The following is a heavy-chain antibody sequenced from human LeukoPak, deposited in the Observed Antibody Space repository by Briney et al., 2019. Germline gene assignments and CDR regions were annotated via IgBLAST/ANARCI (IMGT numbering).Heavy chain of an antibody. CDR2: ITSSSSAI. V-gene: IGHV3-48*01. CDR1: GFTFSSNS. J-gene: IGHJ4*02. D-gene: IGHD6-19*01. CDR3: AHGYSSGCFDY. Sequence: PGGSLRLSCAASGFTFSSNSMNWVRQAPGKGLEWVSYITSSSSAIYYADSVKGRFTISRDNAKNSLYLQMNSLRAEDTAVYYCAHGYSSGCFDYWGQGTLVTVSS.